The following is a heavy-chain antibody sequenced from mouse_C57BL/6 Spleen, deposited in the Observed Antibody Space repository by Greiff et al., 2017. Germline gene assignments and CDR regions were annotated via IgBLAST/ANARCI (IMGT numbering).Heavy chain of an antibody. CDR1: GYAFSSSW. CDR3: ARSGWGDY. CDR2: IYPGDGDT. D-gene: IGHD3-3*01. Sequence: QVQLQQSGPELVKPGASVKISCKASGYAFSSSWMNWVKQRPGKGLEWTGRIYPGDGDTNYNGKFKGKATLTADKSSSTAYMQLSSLTSEDSAVYFCARSGWGDYWGQGTTLTVSS. V-gene: IGHV1-82*01. J-gene: IGHJ2*01.